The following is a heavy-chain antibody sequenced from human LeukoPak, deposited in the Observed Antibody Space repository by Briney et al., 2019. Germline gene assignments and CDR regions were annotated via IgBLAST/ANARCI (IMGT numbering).Heavy chain of an antibody. CDR3: ARGGTSYYFDSSTYYDDY. CDR2: IYTNGST. CDR1: GGSFSGYY. V-gene: IGHV4-59*10. Sequence: PSETLSLTCAVYGGSFSGYYWSWIRQPAGKGLEWIGRIYTNGSTNYNPSLKSRVTISVDTSKNQFSLKLSSVTAADTAVYYCARGGTSYYFDSSTYYDDYWGQGTLVTVSS. D-gene: IGHD3-22*01. J-gene: IGHJ4*02.